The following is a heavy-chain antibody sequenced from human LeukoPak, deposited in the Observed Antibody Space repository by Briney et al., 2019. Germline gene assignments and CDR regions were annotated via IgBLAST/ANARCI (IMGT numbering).Heavy chain of an antibody. CDR2: IYYSGST. J-gene: IGHJ5*02. Sequence: SETLSLTCTVSGGSISSSSYYWGWIRQPPGKGLEWIGSIYYSGSTYYNPSLKSRVTISVDTSKNQFSLKLSSVTVADTAVYYCARDYGSGSLTWFDPWGQGTLVTVSS. V-gene: IGHV4-39*02. CDR1: GGSISSSSYY. CDR3: ARDYGSGSLTWFDP. D-gene: IGHD3-10*01.